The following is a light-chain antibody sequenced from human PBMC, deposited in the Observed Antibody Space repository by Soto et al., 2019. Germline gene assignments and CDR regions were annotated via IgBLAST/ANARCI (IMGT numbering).Light chain of an antibody. V-gene: IGKV3-20*01. Sequence: EIVLTQSPGTLSLSPGERATLSCRASQSVSSSYVAWYQQKPGQAPRLLIYGASSRDTGIPDRVSGSGSGTDVTLTISRLEPEDFAVYYCQQYGSSPGTFGQGTKVDIK. J-gene: IGKJ1*01. CDR3: QQYGSSPGT. CDR2: GAS. CDR1: QSVSSSY.